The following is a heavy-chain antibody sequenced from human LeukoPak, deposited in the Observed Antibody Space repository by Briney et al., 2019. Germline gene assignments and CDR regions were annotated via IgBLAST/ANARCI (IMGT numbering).Heavy chain of an antibody. V-gene: IGHV1-2*02. CDR1: GFTFTASY. Sequence: GASVKVSCKASGFTFTASYMHWVRQAPGQGLEWMAWINLSSGGTNYAQKFRGRVTMTRDSSISTAYMELTSLRSDDTAIYYCVTSTGYFNTWGAFDIWGQGTMVTVSS. J-gene: IGHJ3*02. D-gene: IGHD2-15*01. CDR2: INLSSGGT. CDR3: VTSTGYFNTWGAFDI.